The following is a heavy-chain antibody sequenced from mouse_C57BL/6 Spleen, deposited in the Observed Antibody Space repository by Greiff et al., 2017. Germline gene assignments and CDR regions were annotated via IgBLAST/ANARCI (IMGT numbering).Heavy chain of an antibody. Sequence: EVQLQESGPGMVKPSQSLSLTCTVTGYSITSGYDWHWIRHFPGNKLEWMGYISYSGSTNYNPSLKSRISITHDTSKNHFFLKLNSVTTEDTATYYCARGGNYLFAYWGQGTLVTVSA. J-gene: IGHJ3*01. CDR1: GYSITSGYD. CDR3: ARGGNYLFAY. CDR2: ISYSGST. V-gene: IGHV3-1*01. D-gene: IGHD2-1*01.